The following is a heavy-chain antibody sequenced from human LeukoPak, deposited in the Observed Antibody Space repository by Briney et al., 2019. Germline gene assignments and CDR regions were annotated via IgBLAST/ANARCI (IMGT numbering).Heavy chain of an antibody. Sequence: ASVKVSCKASGYTFTGYYMHWVRQAPGQGLERMGWINPNSGGTNYAQKFQGRVTMTRDTSISTAYMGLSRLRSDDTAVYYCARGRTVVTPGGAWYFDLWGRGTLVTVSS. CDR3: ARGRTVVTPGGAWYFDL. CDR2: INPNSGGT. CDR1: GYTFTGYY. V-gene: IGHV1-2*02. D-gene: IGHD4-23*01. J-gene: IGHJ2*01.